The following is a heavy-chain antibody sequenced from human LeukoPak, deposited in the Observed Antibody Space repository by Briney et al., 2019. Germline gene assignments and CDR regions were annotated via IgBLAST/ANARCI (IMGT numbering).Heavy chain of an antibody. CDR1: GFTFSSYD. CDR2: IYGSGGST. J-gene: IGHJ4*02. CDR3: AKEILFGGFNRY. D-gene: IGHD2-15*01. V-gene: IGHV3-23*01. Sequence: GGTLRLSCAASGFTFSSYDMSWIRQAVGKGLEWVSPIYGSGGSTYYADSVKGRFTISRDNSKNTLYLQMNSLRAEDTGVYYCAKEILFGGFNRYWGQGTLVTVSS.